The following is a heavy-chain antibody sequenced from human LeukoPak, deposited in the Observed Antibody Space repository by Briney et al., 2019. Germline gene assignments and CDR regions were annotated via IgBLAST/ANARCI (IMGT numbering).Heavy chain of an antibody. V-gene: IGHV4-31*03. D-gene: IGHD6-13*01. CDR1: GGSIRSGCYY. J-gene: IGHJ4*02. CDR2: MYYSGST. Sequence: SETLSLTCTVSGGSIRSGCYYWSWIRQHPGKVLGWIGYMYYSGSTYYNPSLKSRVTISVDTSKNQFSLKLSSVTAADTAVYYCARLAPEIAAAGTPPHDYWGQGTLVTVSS. CDR3: ARLAPEIAAAGTPPHDY.